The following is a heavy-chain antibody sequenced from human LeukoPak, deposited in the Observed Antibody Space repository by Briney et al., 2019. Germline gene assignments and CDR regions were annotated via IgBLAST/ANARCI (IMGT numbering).Heavy chain of an antibody. CDR3: AREFRVLPDI. V-gene: IGHV3-74*01. CDR2: INPDGTST. J-gene: IGHJ3*02. Sequence: GGSLRLSCAASGSTFSRYWMHWVRQAPGKGLVWVSRINPDGTSTSYADSVKGRFTISRDNAKNTLYLQMNSLRDEDTAVYYCAREFRVLPDIWGQGTMVTVSS. CDR1: GSTFSRYW. D-gene: IGHD2-8*02.